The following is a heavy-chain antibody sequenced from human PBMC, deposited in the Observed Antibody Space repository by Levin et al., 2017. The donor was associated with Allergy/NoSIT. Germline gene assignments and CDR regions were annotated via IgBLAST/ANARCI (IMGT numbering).Heavy chain of an antibody. CDR2: ISYDGSNK. CDR3: ARDKGQDFWSGYLIDY. V-gene: IGHV3-30-3*01. CDR1: GFTFSSYA. J-gene: IGHJ4*02. Sequence: LSLTCAASGFTFSSYAMHWVRQAPGKGLEWVAVISYDGSNKYYADSVKGRFTISRDNSKNTLYLQMNSLRAEDTAVYYCARDKGQDFWSGYLIDYWGQGTLVTVSS. D-gene: IGHD3-3*01.